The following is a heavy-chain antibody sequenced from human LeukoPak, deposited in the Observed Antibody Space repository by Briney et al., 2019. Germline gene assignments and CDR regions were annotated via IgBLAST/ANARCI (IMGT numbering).Heavy chain of an antibody. CDR1: GFTFSSYA. Sequence: TGGSLRLSCAASGFTFSSYAMSWVRQAPGKGLEWVSAISGSGGSTYYADSVKGRFTISRDNSKNTLYLQMNSLRAEDTAVYYCARVYGDYEGSYGMDVWGQGTTVTVSS. J-gene: IGHJ6*02. V-gene: IGHV3-23*01. D-gene: IGHD4-17*01. CDR3: ARVYGDYEGSYGMDV. CDR2: ISGSGGST.